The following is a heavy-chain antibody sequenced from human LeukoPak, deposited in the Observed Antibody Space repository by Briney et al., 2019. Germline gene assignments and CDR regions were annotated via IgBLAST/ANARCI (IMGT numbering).Heavy chain of an antibody. Sequence: GGSLRLSCAASGFTFSSYSMNWVRQAPGKGLEWVSSISSSSSYIYYADSVKGRFTSSRDNAKNSLYLQMNSLRAEDTAVYYCARGPYDILTGYYLNYWGQGTLVTVSS. D-gene: IGHD3-9*01. CDR1: GFTFSSYS. CDR2: ISSSSSYI. V-gene: IGHV3-21*03. CDR3: ARGPYDILTGYYLNY. J-gene: IGHJ4*02.